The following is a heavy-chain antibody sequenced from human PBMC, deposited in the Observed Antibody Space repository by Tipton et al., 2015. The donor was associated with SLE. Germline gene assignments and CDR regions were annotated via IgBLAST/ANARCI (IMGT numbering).Heavy chain of an antibody. D-gene: IGHD1-14*01. J-gene: IGHJ4*02. V-gene: IGHV3-21*01. CDR1: GFTFGSYS. CDR2: ISSYSIYM. Sequence: GSLRLSCEVSGFTFGSYSMNWVRQAPGKGLEWVSSISSYSIYMYYADSVKGRFTISRDNTRNTLYLEMNSLRAEDTAVYYCARHSATGLFDYWGQGTLVTVSS. CDR3: ARHSATGLFDY.